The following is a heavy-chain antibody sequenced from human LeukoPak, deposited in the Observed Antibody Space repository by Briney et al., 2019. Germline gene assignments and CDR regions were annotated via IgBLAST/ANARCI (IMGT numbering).Heavy chain of an antibody. CDR2: IYYSGST. Sequence: SQTLSLTCTVSGGSISSGGHYWSWIRQHPGTGLEWIGYIYYSGSTYYNPSLKSRVTISVDTSKNQFSLKLSSVTAADTAVYYCARARPPGAPYYFDYWGQGTLVTVSS. D-gene: IGHD1-14*01. CDR1: GGSISSGGHY. CDR3: ARARPPGAPYYFDY. V-gene: IGHV4-31*03. J-gene: IGHJ4*02.